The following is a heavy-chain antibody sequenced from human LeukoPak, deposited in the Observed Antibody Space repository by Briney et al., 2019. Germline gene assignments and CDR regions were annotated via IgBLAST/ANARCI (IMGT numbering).Heavy chain of an antibody. J-gene: IGHJ4*02. CDR3: ARDVGTIFGVGSTPIDY. V-gene: IGHV3-21*01. D-gene: IGHD3-3*01. CDR2: ISSSSSYI. CDR1: GFTFSSYS. Sequence: GGSLRLSCAASGFTFSSYSMNWVRQAPGKGLEWVSSISSSSSYIYYADSVKGRFTISRDNAKNSPYLQMNSLRAEDTAVYYCARDVGTIFGVGSTPIDYWGQGTLVTVSS.